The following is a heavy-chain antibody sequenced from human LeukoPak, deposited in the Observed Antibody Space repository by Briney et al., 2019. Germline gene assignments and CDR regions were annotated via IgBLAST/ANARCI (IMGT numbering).Heavy chain of an antibody. J-gene: IGHJ4*02. CDR1: GFTFSSYV. D-gene: IGHD1-26*01. CDR2: ISGSSTYT. CDR3: ARVGSRGYYFDY. V-gene: IGHV3-21*05. Sequence: GGSLRLSCAASGFTFSSYVMSWVRQAPGKGLEWVSHISGSSTYTNYADSVKGRFTISRDNANNSLYLQMNSLTAEDTAVFYCARVGSRGYYFDYWGQGTLVSVSS.